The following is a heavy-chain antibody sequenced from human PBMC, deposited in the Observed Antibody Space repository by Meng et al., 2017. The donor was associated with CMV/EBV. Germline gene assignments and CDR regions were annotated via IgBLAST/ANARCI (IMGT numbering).Heavy chain of an antibody. CDR3: VTWLWFGELSGYYFDY. CDR1: VGSISSSSFH. V-gene: IGHV4-39*07. J-gene: IGHJ4*02. CDR2: IYYSGST. Sequence: ARHGLFEPAAPLPFTSASLVGSISSSSFHWGSIRQPPGKGLEWIGSIYYSGSTYYNPSLKRRVTISVDTSKNQFSLKLSSVTAADTAVYYCVTWLWFGELSGYYFDYWGQGTLVTVSS. D-gene: IGHD3-10*01.